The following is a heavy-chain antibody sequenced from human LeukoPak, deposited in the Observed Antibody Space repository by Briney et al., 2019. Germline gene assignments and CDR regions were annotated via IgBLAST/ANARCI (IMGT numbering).Heavy chain of an antibody. J-gene: IGHJ4*02. Sequence: AGGSLRLSCAASGFTFSSYAMSWVRQAPGKGLEWVSGFSVSGRTFYADNVKGRFTISRDSSKNTLHLQMNRLTVEDTAVYYCAKLNWNDPFAYWGQGTPVTVSS. CDR3: AKLNWNDPFAY. CDR1: GFTFSSYA. CDR2: FSVSGRT. D-gene: IGHD1-20*01. V-gene: IGHV3-23*01.